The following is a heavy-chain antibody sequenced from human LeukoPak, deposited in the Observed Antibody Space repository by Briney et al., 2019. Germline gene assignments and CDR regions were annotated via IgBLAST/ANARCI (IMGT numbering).Heavy chain of an antibody. V-gene: IGHV3-11*04. CDR2: ISSSGSTK. CDR1: GFTFSDYY. J-gene: IGHJ6*03. CDR3: AREHYFYHMDG. Sequence: AGGSLRLSCAASGFTFSDYYMSWIRQAPGKGLEWVSYISSSGSTKYYADSVKGRFTISRDNAENSLYLQMNSLRAEDTAVYYCAREHYFYHMDGWGEGTTVTVSS.